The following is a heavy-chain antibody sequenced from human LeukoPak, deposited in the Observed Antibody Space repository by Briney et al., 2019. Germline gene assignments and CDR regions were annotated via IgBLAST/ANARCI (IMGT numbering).Heavy chain of an antibody. CDR1: GFTFTTYW. J-gene: IGHJ4*02. V-gene: IGHV3-7*01. CDR3: ARDAWYYIY. D-gene: IGHD1-7*01. Sequence: PGGSLRLSCAPSGFTFTTYWMSWVRQAPGKGLEWLANIKPDGSEKNYVDSVRGRFTISRDNAKNSLYLEMNSLGAEDTAVYYCARDAWYYIYWGQGTLVSVSS. CDR2: IKPDGSEK.